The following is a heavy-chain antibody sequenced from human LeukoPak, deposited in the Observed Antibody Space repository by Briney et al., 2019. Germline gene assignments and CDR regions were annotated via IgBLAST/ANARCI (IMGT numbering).Heavy chain of an antibody. CDR2: IYYSGST. J-gene: IGHJ4*02. CDR1: GVSISTGTYS. Sequence: SETLSLTCTVSGVSISTGTYSWIWLRQHPGKGLEWIVYIYYSGSTYYNPSLKSRVTISVDTSKNQFSLKLSSVTAADTAVYYCARPSNYYYDRGVVDYWGQGTLVTVSS. V-gene: IGHV4-39*01. D-gene: IGHD3-22*01. CDR3: ARPSNYYYDRGVVDY.